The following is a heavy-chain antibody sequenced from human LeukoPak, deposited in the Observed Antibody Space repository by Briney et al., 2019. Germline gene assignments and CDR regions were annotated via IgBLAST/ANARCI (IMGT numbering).Heavy chain of an antibody. CDR3: ARGPAYCSGGSCYSRGAYYFDY. J-gene: IGHJ4*02. CDR1: AFTFDDYG. D-gene: IGHD2-15*01. Sequence: GGSLRLSCGASAFTFDDYGMSWGRQAPGKGLEWFSGINWHGGSTGYADSVKGRFTSSRDNAKNSLYLQMNSLRAEDTALCHCARGPAYCSGGSCYSRGAYYFDYWGQGTLVTVSS. V-gene: IGHV3-20*01. CDR2: INWHGGST.